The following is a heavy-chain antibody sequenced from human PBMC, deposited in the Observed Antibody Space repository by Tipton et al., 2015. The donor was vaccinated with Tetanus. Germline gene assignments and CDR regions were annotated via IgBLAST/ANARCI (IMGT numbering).Heavy chain of an antibody. V-gene: IGHV1-18*01. Sequence: QVQLVQSGAEVKKPGASVKVSCKASGYTFTCYGISWVRQAPGQGLEWMGWISAYNGNTNYAQKLQGRVTMTTDTSTSTAYMELRSLRSDDTAVYYCARIRILTETTVTTFAFDIWGQGTMVTVSS. CDR2: ISAYNGNT. CDR1: GYTFTCYG. D-gene: IGHD4-17*01. CDR3: ARIRILTETTVTTFAFDI. J-gene: IGHJ3*02.